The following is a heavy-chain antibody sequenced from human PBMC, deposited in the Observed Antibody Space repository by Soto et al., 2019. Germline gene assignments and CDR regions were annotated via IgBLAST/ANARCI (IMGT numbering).Heavy chain of an antibody. J-gene: IGHJ4*01. CDR3: ARVVKAGDYGDYGRYYFDY. D-gene: IGHD4-17*01. CDR1: GYTFTTYG. CDR2: ISAYSGNT. V-gene: IGHV1-18*04. Sequence: ASVKVSCKASGYTFTTYGITWVRQAPGQGLEWMGWISAYSGNTNYAQKLQGRLTVTTDTSTNTAYMDLRSLRSDDTAVYYCARVVKAGDYGDYGRYYFDYWGHGTLVTVSP.